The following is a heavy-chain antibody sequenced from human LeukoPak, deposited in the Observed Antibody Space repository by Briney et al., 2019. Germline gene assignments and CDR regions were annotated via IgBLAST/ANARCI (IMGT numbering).Heavy chain of an antibody. V-gene: IGHV4-34*01. J-gene: IGHJ4*02. D-gene: IGHD6-6*01. CDR3: ALSIAARAVIDY. Sequence: SETLSLTCAVYGGSFSGYYWSWIRQPPGKGLEWIGEINHSGSTNYNPSLKSRVTISVDTSKNQFFLKLSSVTAADTAVYYCALSIAARAVIDYWGQGTLVTVSS. CDR1: GGSFSGYY. CDR2: INHSGST.